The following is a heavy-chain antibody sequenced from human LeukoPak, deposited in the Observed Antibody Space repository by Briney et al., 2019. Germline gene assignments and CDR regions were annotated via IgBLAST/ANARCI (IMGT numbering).Heavy chain of an antibody. D-gene: IGHD4-17*01. CDR2: IYPGDSDT. CDR3: VRLGTTVDY. J-gene: IGHJ4*02. V-gene: IGHV5-51*01. CDR1: GYDFTSYW. Sequence: GESLKISCEGSGYDFTSYWIGWVRQMPGKGLEWMGIIYPGDSDTRYSPSFQGQVTISADKSITTAYLQWSSLKASDIAMCYCVRLGTTVDYWGQGTLVTVSS.